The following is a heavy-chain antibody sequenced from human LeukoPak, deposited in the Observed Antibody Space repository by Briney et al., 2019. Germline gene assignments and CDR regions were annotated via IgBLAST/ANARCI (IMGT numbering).Heavy chain of an antibody. CDR1: EFIFGAYW. Sequence: GGSLRLSCAGSEFIFGAYWMTWVRQAPGKGLEWAAHINQDGSEKYYMDSVKGRFTISRDNAKKSLFLQMNSLTAEDTALYYCVRSLERFGTRDYWGQGTPVTVSS. J-gene: IGHJ4*02. V-gene: IGHV3-7*01. CDR3: VRSLERFGTRDY. D-gene: IGHD3-10*01. CDR2: INQDGSEK.